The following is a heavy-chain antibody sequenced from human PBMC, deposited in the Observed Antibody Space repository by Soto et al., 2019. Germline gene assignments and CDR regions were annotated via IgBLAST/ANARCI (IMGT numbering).Heavy chain of an antibody. V-gene: IGHV3-74*01. Sequence: EVQLVESGGGLVQPGGSLRLSCAASEFTFSTYWMHWVRQAPGKGLEWVARIDTTGSTTTYAGSVQGRFTISRDNAKNTLYLQRRRVRDEDTAVYYCARVSEAQYYYGMDDSGQGTTVSVSS. CDR3: ARVSEAQYYYGMDD. J-gene: IGHJ6*02. CDR1: EFTFSTYW. D-gene: IGHD4-4*01. CDR2: IDTTGSTT.